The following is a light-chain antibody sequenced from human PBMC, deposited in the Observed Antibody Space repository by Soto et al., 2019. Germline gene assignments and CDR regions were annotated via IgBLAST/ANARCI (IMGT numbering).Light chain of an antibody. CDR3: SSYANVNTLI. CDR1: SSDIGAYDH. J-gene: IGLJ2*01. V-gene: IGLV2-14*03. Sequence: QSVLSQAASVSGSPGQSITISCTGTSSDIGAYDHVSWYQHHPARAPKLILYAVTKRPSGVPDRFSGSKSGNTASLTISGLQPDDEADYYCSSYANVNTLIFGGGTQLTVL. CDR2: AVT.